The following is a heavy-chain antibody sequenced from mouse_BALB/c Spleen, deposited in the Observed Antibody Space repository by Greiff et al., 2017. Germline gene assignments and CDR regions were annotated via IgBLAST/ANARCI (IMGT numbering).Heavy chain of an antibody. Sequence: QVQLQQSGPELVKPGASVKISCKASGYAFSSSWMNWVKQRPGQGLEWIGRIYPGDGDTNYNGKFKGKATLTADKSSSTAYMQLSSLTSVDSAVYFCARKSDGYYFDYWGQGTTLTVSS. J-gene: IGHJ2*01. D-gene: IGHD2-3*01. CDR2: IYPGDGDT. CDR1: GYAFSSSW. V-gene: IGHV1-82*01. CDR3: ARKSDGYYFDY.